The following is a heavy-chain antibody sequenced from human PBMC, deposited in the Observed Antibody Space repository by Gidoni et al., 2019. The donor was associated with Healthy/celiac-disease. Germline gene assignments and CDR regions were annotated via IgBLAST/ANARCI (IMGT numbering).Heavy chain of an antibody. D-gene: IGHD3-10*01. V-gene: IGHV3-7*03. Sequence: EVQLVESGGGLVQPGGSLRLSCAASGFTFSSDWMSWVRQAPGKGLEWLANIKQDGSEKYYVDSVKGRFTISRDNAKNSLYLQMNSLRAEDTAVYYCASEEVHGGYYFDYWGQGTLVTVSS. CDR1: GFTFSSDW. CDR2: IKQDGSEK. CDR3: ASEEVHGGYYFDY. J-gene: IGHJ4*02.